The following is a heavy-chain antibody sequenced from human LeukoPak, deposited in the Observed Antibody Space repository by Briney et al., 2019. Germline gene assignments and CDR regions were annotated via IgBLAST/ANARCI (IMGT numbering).Heavy chain of an antibody. J-gene: IGHJ4*02. CDR2: ISGSSSYI. V-gene: IGHV3-21*01. CDR3: ARGYYGDSFDY. D-gene: IGHD4-17*01. Sequence: GGSLRLSCAASGFTFSSYSMNWGRQAPGKGLEWVSSISGSSSYIYYADSVKGRFTISRDNAKNSLYLQMNSLRAEDTAVYYCARGYYGDSFDYWGQGTLVTVSS. CDR1: GFTFSSYS.